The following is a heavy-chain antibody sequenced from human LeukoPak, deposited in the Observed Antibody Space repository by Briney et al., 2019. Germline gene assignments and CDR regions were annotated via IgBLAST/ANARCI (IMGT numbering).Heavy chain of an antibody. Sequence: GRSLRLSCAASGFTFSDYYMSWIRQAPGKGLEWVSYISSSSTYTKYADSVKGRFTIFRDNAKNSLFLQMSSLRAEDTAVYYCARAGGGSASYFAYWGQGALVTVSS. V-gene: IGHV3-11*05. CDR3: ARAGGGSASYFAY. CDR2: ISSSSTYT. CDR1: GFTFSDYY. J-gene: IGHJ4*02. D-gene: IGHD6-19*01.